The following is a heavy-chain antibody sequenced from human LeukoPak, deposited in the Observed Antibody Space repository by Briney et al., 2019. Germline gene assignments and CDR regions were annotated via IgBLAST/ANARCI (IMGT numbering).Heavy chain of an antibody. CDR1: GASISGHY. CDR2: IHTSGSP. Sequence: PSETLSLTCNVSGASISGHYWSRIRHPAGKSLEWIGRIHTSGSPIYNPSLSSRVTMSVDTSKGQFSLTMNSLTAADTAIYYCARQRLDGDILGFDWWGQGTLVTVSS. V-gene: IGHV4-4*07. J-gene: IGHJ4*02. CDR3: ARQRLDGDILGFDW. D-gene: IGHD2-21*01.